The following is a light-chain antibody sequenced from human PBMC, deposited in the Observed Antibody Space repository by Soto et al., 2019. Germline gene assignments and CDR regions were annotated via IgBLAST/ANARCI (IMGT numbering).Light chain of an antibody. Sequence: QSALTQPASVSGSPAQSITISCTGTSSDVGGYNYVSWYQQHPGKAPKLMIYEVSNRPSGVSNRFSGSKSGNTASLTISGLQAEDEADYCCSSYTSSSTVVFGGGTKLTVL. V-gene: IGLV2-14*01. CDR1: SSDVGGYNY. CDR2: EVS. CDR3: SSYTSSSTVV. J-gene: IGLJ2*01.